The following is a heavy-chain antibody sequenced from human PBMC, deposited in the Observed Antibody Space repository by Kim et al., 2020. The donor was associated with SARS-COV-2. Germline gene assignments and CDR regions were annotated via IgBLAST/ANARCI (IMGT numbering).Heavy chain of an antibody. CDR3: TTDPQESCGQASPFDD. V-gene: IGHV3-15*01. D-gene: IGHD6-19*01. Sequence: PVKARFTTSRDDSQNTLYLQMTSLKNEDTAVYYCTTDPQESCGQASPFDDWGQGTLVTVSS. J-gene: IGHJ4*02.